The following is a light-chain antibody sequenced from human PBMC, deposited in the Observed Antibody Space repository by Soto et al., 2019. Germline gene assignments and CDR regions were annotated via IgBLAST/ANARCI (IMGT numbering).Light chain of an antibody. J-gene: IGLJ2*01. Sequence: QSALTQPASVSGSPGQSITISCTGTSSDVGGYNYVSWYQQHPGKAPKLMIYDVSNRPSGVSDRFSGSKSGNTASLTISGLQAEDEADYYCSSYTSGSTHVVSSGGTKVTFL. CDR3: SSYTSGSTHVV. CDR1: SSDVGGYNY. V-gene: IGLV2-14*01. CDR2: DVS.